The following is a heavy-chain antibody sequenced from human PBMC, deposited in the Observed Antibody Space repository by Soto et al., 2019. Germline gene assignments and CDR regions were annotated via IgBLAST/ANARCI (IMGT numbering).Heavy chain of an antibody. V-gene: IGHV4-4*02. CDR2: VYHTGST. CDR1: GASITSHSW. J-gene: IGHJ4*02. Sequence: SETLSLPCPVSGASITSHSWWSWVRQPPGKGLEWIGEVYHTGSTNYNSSLESRVTISVDTSKNQFSLKLSSVTAADTAVYYCARESDSGYDYDYWGQGTLVTVS. CDR3: ARESDSGYDYDY. D-gene: IGHD5-12*01.